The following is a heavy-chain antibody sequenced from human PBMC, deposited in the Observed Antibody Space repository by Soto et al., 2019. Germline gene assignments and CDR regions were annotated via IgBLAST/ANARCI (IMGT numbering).Heavy chain of an antibody. J-gene: IGHJ6*02. V-gene: IGHV3-30*18. CDR2: ISYDGSNK. CDR3: AKDRLYYYGSGSYFFYYYYGMDV. D-gene: IGHD3-10*01. CDR1: GFTFSSYG. Sequence: GGSLRLSCAASGFTFSSYGMHWVRQAPGKGLEWVAVISYDGSNKYYADSVKGRFTISRDNSKNTLYLQMNSLRAEDTAVYYCAKDRLYYYGSGSYFFYYYYGMDVWGQGTTVTISS.